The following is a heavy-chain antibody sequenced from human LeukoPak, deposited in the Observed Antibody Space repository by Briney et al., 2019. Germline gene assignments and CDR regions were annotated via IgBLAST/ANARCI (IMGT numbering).Heavy chain of an antibody. CDR3: ARLFTTAAFDY. J-gene: IGHJ4*02. CDR2: LFYSGST. D-gene: IGHD2/OR15-2a*01. Sequence: SETLSLTCTVSGGSISSYYWSWIRQPPGKGLEWIGYLFYSGSTNYNPSLKSRVTISEDTSKNQFSLKLSSVTAADTGVYYCARLFTTAAFDYWGQGMLVTVSS. V-gene: IGHV4-59*08. CDR1: GGSISSYY.